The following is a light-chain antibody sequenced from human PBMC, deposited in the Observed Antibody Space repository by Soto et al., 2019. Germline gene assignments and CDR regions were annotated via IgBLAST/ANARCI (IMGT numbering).Light chain of an antibody. CDR1: QDVRNW. J-gene: IGKJ4*01. CDR2: AGS. Sequence: DIQMTQSPSSVSASVGDRVTITGRASQDVRNWVAWYQQTPGKAPELLIFAGSRLQSGVPSRFSGTGSGTDFTLTISSLQPEDFATYFCQQTNNFPLTFGGGTKVEIK. V-gene: IGKV1-12*01. CDR3: QQTNNFPLT.